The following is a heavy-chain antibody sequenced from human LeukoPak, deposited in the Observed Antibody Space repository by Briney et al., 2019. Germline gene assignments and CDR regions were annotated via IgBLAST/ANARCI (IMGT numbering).Heavy chain of an antibody. CDR2: INPNSGGT. CDR3: ARGGIAARGSYYYMDV. CDR1: GYTFTGYY. Sequence: ASVKVSCKASGYTFTGYYMHWVRQAPGQGLEWMRRINPNSGGTNYAQKFQGRVTMTRDTSISTAYMELSRLRSDDTAVYYCARGGIAARGSYYYMDVWGKGTTVTVSS. D-gene: IGHD6-6*01. J-gene: IGHJ6*03. V-gene: IGHV1-2*06.